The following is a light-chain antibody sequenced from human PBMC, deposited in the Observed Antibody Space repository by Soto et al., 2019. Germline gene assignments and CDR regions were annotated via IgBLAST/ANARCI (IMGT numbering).Light chain of an antibody. V-gene: IGLV2-8*01. CDR3: HSYVGRNNDD. CDR2: EIN. Sequence: SVLPQPPSASGSPGQSVTISCTGTRGAITDNKYVSWFQQHPGKAPKLLIYEINKRPSGVPHRFSGSKSGNTASLTVSGLQAVEEAEYYCHSYVGRNNDDLGPGTMVXV. CDR1: RGAITDNKY. J-gene: IGLJ1*01.